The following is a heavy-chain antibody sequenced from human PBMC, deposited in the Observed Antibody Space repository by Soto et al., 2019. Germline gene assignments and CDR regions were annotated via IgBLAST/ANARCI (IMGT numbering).Heavy chain of an antibody. J-gene: IGHJ4*02. Sequence: PVRSQRVSCAACGFTFSSYAMSWVLQAPGKGLEWVSAISGSGGSTYYADSVKGRFTISRDNSKNTLYLQMNSLRAEDTAVYYCAKQDYDSSGYYLAPLDYWGQGTLVTVSS. CDR3: AKQDYDSSGYYLAPLDY. CDR1: GFTFSSYA. V-gene: IGHV3-23*01. D-gene: IGHD3-22*01. CDR2: ISGSGGST.